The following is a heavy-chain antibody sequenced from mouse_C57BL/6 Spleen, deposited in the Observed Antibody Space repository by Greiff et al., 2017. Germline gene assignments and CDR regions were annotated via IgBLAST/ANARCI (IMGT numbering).Heavy chain of an antibody. CDR2: ISSGSSTI. Sequence: EVQRVESGGGLVKPGGSLKLSCAASGFTFSDYGMHWVRQAPEKALEWVAYISSGSSTIYYADTVKGRFTISRANAKNTLFLQMTRLRSEDTAMYYCARKRGYGSSYGYFDVWGTGTTVTVSS. D-gene: IGHD1-1*01. CDR1: GFTFSDYG. J-gene: IGHJ1*03. V-gene: IGHV5-17*01. CDR3: ARKRGYGSSYGYFDV.